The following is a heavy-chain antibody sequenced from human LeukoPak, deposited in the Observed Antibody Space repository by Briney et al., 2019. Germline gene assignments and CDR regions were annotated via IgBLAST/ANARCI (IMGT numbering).Heavy chain of an antibody. Sequence: SGGSLRLSCAASGFTFSSYGMHWVRQAPGKGLEWVAVISYDGSNKYYADSVKGRFTISRDNSKNTLYLQMNSLRAEDTAVYYCAKDHRYSSSWYQHWGQGTLVTVSS. V-gene: IGHV3-30*18. CDR2: ISYDGSNK. CDR3: AKDHRYSSSWYQH. J-gene: IGHJ1*01. D-gene: IGHD6-13*01. CDR1: GFTFSSYG.